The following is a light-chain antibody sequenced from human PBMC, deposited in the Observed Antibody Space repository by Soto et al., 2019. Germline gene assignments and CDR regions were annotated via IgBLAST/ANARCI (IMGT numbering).Light chain of an antibody. CDR1: SSDVGGYTY. V-gene: IGLV2-8*01. J-gene: IGLJ1*01. Sequence: QSVLTQPPSASGSPGQSVTISCTGTSSDVGGYTYVSWYQQHPGKAPKLMIFEVSKRPSGVPDRFSGSKSGNPASLTVSGLQAEDEADYYCSSYAGSNSPFVFGSGTKSPS. CDR3: SSYAGSNSPFV. CDR2: EVS.